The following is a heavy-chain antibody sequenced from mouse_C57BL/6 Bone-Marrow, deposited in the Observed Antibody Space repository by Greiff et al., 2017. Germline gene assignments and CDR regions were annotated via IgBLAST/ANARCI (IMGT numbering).Heavy chain of an antibody. V-gene: IGHV14-3*01. CDR3: ARAGESD. Sequence: VQLKQSVAELVRPGASVKLSCTASGFTIKNTYMHWVKQRPEQGLEWIGRIDPANGSTKYAPKFQGKSTLTADTSSNTAYLQLSSLTSEDTAIYYCARAGESDWGQGTSVTVSS. CDR2: IDPANGST. J-gene: IGHJ4*01. CDR1: GFTIKNTY.